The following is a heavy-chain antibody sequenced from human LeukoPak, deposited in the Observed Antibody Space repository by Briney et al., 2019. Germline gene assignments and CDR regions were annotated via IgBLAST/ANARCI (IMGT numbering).Heavy chain of an antibody. D-gene: IGHD3/OR15-3a*01. Sequence: GGSLRLSCAASGFTFSSYWMSWVRQAPGKGLEWVANIKQDGSEKYYVDSVKGRFTISRDNAKNSLYLQMNSLRAEDTAVYYCARGRTDSLDYYYMDVWGKGTTVTVSS. V-gene: IGHV3-7*01. CDR3: ARGRTDSLDYYYMDV. J-gene: IGHJ6*03. CDR2: IKQDGSEK. CDR1: GFTFSSYW.